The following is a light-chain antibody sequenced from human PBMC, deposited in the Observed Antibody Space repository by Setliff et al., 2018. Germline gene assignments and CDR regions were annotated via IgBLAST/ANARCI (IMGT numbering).Light chain of an antibody. CDR2: FND. CDR3: ATWDVRLNAVL. J-gene: IGLJ2*01. CDR1: TSNIGSGT. Sequence: QRVTISCSGSTSNIGSGTVNWYQQIPGTAPKLLISFNDQRPSGVPDRFSGSKSGTSASLAISGLQSEDEADYYCATWDVRLNAVLIGGGTKVTVL. V-gene: IGLV1-44*01.